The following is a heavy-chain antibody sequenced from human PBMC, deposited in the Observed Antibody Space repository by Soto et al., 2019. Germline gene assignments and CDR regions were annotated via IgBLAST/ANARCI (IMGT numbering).Heavy chain of an antibody. J-gene: IGHJ4*02. CDR2: IYWNDDK. Sequence: QITLKESGPTLVKPTQTLTLTCTFSGFSLSTSGVGVGWIRQPPGKALEWLALIYWNDDKRYSPSLKSRLTITKDTSKNPVVLTMTNMDPVDTATYYCARRKYCSSTSCSRFDYWGQGTLVTVSS. CDR1: GFSLSTSGVG. D-gene: IGHD2-2*01. V-gene: IGHV2-5*01. CDR3: ARRKYCSSTSCSRFDY.